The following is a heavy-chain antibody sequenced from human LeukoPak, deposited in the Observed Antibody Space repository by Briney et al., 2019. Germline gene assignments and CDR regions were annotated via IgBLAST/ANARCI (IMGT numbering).Heavy chain of an antibody. J-gene: IGHJ5*02. Sequence: SETLSLTCTVSGVSISSGGYYWSWIRQHPGKGLEWIGYIYYSGSTYYNPSLKSRVTISVDTSKNQFSLKLSSVTAADTAVYYCARDIAAAGPHNWFDPWGQGTLVTVSS. CDR3: ARDIAAAGPHNWFDP. CDR1: GVSISSGGYY. D-gene: IGHD6-13*01. V-gene: IGHV4-31*03. CDR2: IYYSGST.